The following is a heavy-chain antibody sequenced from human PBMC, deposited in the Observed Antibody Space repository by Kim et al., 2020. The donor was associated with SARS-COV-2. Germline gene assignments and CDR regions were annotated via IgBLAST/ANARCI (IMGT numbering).Heavy chain of an antibody. V-gene: IGHV4-61*01. J-gene: IGHJ6*02. CDR1: GGSVSSGSYY. CDR2: IYYSGST. D-gene: IGHD2-21*02. CDR3: ARDPDPFYCGGDCYSPQDYYYGMDV. Sequence: SETLSLTCTVSGGSVSSGSYYWSWIRQPPGKGLEWIGYIYYSGSTNYNPSLKSRVTISVDTSKNQFSLKLSSVTAADTAVYYCARDPDPFYCGGDCYSPQDYYYGMDVWGQGTTVTVSS.